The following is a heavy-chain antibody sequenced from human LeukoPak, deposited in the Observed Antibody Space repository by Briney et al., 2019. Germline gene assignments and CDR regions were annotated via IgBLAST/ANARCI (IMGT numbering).Heavy chain of an antibody. CDR3: ARGLRISDY. V-gene: IGHV4-39*07. Sequence: SETLSLTCTVSGGSISGSSYYWGWIRQPPGKGLEWIGSIYYSGSTYYNPSLKSRVTISVDTSKNQFSLKLSSVTAADTAVYYCARGLRISDYWGQGTLVTVSS. D-gene: IGHD5-12*01. CDR2: IYYSGST. CDR1: GGSISGSSYY. J-gene: IGHJ4*02.